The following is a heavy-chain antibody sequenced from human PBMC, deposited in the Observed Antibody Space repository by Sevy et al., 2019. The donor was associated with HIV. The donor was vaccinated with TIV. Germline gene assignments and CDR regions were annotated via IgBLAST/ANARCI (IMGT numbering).Heavy chain of an antibody. V-gene: IGHV3-9*01. J-gene: IGHJ4*02. CDR1: GFTFDDYA. CDR3: AKDGGPGILTGYDY. CDR2: ISWNSGRI. Sequence: GGSLRLSCAGSGFTFDDYAMHWVRQAPGKGLEWVLGISWNSGRIGYADSVKGRVTISGDNAKNSLYLQMNSLRAEDTALYYCAKDGGPGILTGYDYWGQGTLVTVSS. D-gene: IGHD3-9*01.